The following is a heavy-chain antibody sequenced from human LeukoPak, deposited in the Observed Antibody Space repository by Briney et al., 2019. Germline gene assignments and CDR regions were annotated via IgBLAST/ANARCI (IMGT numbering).Heavy chain of an antibody. Sequence: SETLSLTCTVSCAPINSYFWSWIRQPPGKGLEWGGYVHYSGNTNYNPSLDRRVTISVDTSKNHFSLKLTSLTAADTPVYYCGRVRQISAWGWFDPWGQGTLVTVSS. CDR3: GRVRQISAWGWFDP. D-gene: IGHD6-19*01. CDR1: CAPINSYF. CDR2: VHYSGNT. J-gene: IGHJ5*02. V-gene: IGHV4-59*01.